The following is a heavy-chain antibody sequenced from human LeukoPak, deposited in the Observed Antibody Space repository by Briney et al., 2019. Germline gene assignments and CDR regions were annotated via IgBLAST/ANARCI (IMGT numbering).Heavy chain of an antibody. CDR1: GYTFTGYY. CDR2: INPNSGGT. D-gene: IGHD3-10*01. CDR3: ARVKSVPKSSAFDI. J-gene: IGHJ3*02. V-gene: IGHV1-2*02. Sequence: ASVKVSCKASGYTFTGYYMHWVRQAPGQGLEWMGWINPNSGGTNYAQKFQGRVTMTRDTSISTAYMELSRLRSDDTAVYYCARVKSVPKSSAFDIWGQGTVATVSS.